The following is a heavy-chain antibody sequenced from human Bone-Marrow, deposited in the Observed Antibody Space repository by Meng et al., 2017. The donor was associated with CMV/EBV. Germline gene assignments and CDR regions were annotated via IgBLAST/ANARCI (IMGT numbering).Heavy chain of an antibody. CDR2: IIPIFGTA. V-gene: IGHV1-69*01. CDR3: ARSHNLFSEYFQH. Sequence: CKASGGTFSSEAISWVRQAPGQGLEWMGGIIPIFGTANYAQKFQGRVTITADESTSTAYMELSSLRSEDTAVYYCARSHNLFSEYFQHWGQGTLVTVSS. CDR1: GGTFSSEA. J-gene: IGHJ1*01. D-gene: IGHD1-20*01.